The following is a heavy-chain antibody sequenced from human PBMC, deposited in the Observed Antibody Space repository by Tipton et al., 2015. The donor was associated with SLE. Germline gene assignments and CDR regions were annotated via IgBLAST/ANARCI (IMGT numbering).Heavy chain of an antibody. CDR2: ISYSGST. Sequence: TLSLTCNVSLGPLNSDDYYWGWIRQPPGKGLEWIGYISYSGSTNYNPSVRSRVSISLDTSKNQFSLRVKSVTTADTAVYYCARMRGGYNAHHWGQGILVTVSS. D-gene: IGHD5-24*01. CDR3: ARMRGGYNAHH. J-gene: IGHJ5*02. V-gene: IGHV4-61*08. CDR1: LGPLNSDDYY.